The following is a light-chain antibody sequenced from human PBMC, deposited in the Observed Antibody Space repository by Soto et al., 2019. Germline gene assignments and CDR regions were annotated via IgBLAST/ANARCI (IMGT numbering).Light chain of an antibody. V-gene: IGKV1-39*01. CDR1: ESISDY. CDR2: SAS. CDR3: QQTFSNLLS. J-gene: IGKJ4*01. Sequence: IQLTQSPSSLSAFVGDRVTIACRASESISDYLNWYQHKPGEAPKVLVYSASTLRGGVPSRFSGTGSGTEFTLTISSLQPEDVATYYCQQTFSNLLSFGGGTKVEIK.